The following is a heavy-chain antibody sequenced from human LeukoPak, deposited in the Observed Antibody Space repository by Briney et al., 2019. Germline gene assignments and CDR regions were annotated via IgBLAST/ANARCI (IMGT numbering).Heavy chain of an antibody. Sequence: GGSLRLSCVASGFPFSDYLLTWARQAPGKGLEWVANIKQDGSEKSYVDSVKGRFTISRDNAKNSLYLQMNSLRAEDTAIYYCTRVGYIDEGIDYWGQGTLVTVSS. J-gene: IGHJ4*02. CDR2: IKQDGSEK. D-gene: IGHD5-24*01. V-gene: IGHV3-7*04. CDR3: TRVGYIDEGIDY. CDR1: GFPFSDYL.